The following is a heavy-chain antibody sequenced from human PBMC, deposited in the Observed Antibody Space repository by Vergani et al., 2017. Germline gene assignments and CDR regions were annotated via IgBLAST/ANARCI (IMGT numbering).Heavy chain of an antibody. J-gene: IGHJ4*02. D-gene: IGHD1-26*01. V-gene: IGHV3-49*05. Sequence: EVQLVESGGGVVKPGRSLRLSCTASGFTFGDYVMSWFRQAPGKGLEWVGFIRSKAYGGTTEYAAPVKGRFTSSRDDSKSIAYLQMNSLKTEDTAVYYCARDDSGSYFYLLDYRGQGTLVTVSS. CDR1: GFTFGDYV. CDR2: IRSKAYGGTT. CDR3: ARDDSGSYFYLLDY.